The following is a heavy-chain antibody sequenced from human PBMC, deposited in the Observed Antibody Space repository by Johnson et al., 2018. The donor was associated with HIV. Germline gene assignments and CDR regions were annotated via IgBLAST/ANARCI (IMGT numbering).Heavy chain of an antibody. J-gene: IGHJ3*01. CDR2: IRYDGDNK. Sequence: VQLVESGGGVVQPGRSLRLSCAASGFTFSSYAMHWVRQAPGKGLEWVAFIRYDGDNKYYGDSVKGRFTISRDNSKDTLYLQMNGLRPEDTAVYYCAKDEAQTLASAGRDAFDFWGQGTAVTV. D-gene: IGHD6-13*01. CDR1: GFTFSSYA. CDR3: AKDEAQTLASAGRDAFDF. V-gene: IGHV3-30*02.